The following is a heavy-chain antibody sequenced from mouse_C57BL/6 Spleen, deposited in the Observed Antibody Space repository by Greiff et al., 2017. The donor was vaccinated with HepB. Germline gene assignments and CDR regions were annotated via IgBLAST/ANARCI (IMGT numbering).Heavy chain of an antibody. D-gene: IGHD1-1*01. Sequence: VKVVESGPELVKPGASVKISCKASGYAFSSSWMNWVKQRPGKGLEWIGRIYPGDGDTNYNGKFKGKATLTADKSSSTAYMQLSSLTSEDSAVYFCARTYYYGSSYWYFDVWGTGTTVTVSS. CDR1: GYAFSSSW. CDR2: IYPGDGDT. J-gene: IGHJ1*03. V-gene: IGHV1-82*01. CDR3: ARTYYYGSSYWYFDV.